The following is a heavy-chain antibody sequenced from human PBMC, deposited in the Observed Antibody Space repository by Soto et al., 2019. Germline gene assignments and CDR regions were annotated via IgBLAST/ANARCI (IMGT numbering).Heavy chain of an antibody. CDR3: ARSHYDFWSGYPRGGMDV. CDR2: IYTSGST. V-gene: IGHV4-4*07. D-gene: IGHD3-3*01. J-gene: IGHJ6*02. Sequence: LSLTCTVSGGSISSYYWSWIRQPAGKGLEWIGRIYTSGSTNYNPSLKSRVTMSVDTSKNQFSLKLSSVTAADTAVYYCARSHYDFWSGYPRGGMDVWGQGTTVTVSS. CDR1: GGSISSYY.